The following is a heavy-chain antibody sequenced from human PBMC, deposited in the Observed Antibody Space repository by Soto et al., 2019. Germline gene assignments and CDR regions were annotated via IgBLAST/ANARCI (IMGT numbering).Heavy chain of an antibody. CDR3: ARSGTVLLNAFDI. CDR1: GYTFTDYY. J-gene: IGHJ3*02. V-gene: IGHV1-2*02. CDR2: ITPNNGGT. Sequence: ASVKVSCKASGYTFTDYYMHWVRQAPGQGLEWMGWITPNNGGTNYAQKFQGRVTMTRDTSISTAYMGLSRLRSDDTAVYYCARSGTVLLNAFDIWGQGTMVTVSS.